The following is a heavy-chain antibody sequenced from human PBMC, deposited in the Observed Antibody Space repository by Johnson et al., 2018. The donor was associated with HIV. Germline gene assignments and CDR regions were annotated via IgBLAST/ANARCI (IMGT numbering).Heavy chain of an antibody. CDR1: GFTFSSYW. Sequence: VQLVESGGGLVQPGGSLRLSCAASGFTFSSYWMSWVRQAPGKGLEWVANIKQDGSEKYYVDSVKGRFTISRDSAKNSLFLQMNSLTAEDTAVYYCAKPRIQLWLGDAFDIWGQGTMVTVSS. CDR2: IKQDGSEK. CDR3: AKPRIQLWLGDAFDI. D-gene: IGHD5-18*01. V-gene: IGHV3-7*05. J-gene: IGHJ3*02.